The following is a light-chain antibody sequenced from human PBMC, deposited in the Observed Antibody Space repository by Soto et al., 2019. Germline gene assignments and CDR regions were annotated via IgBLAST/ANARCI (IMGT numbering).Light chain of an antibody. CDR2: EES. V-gene: IGKV1-9*01. CDR1: QAITNN. J-gene: IGKJ4*01. Sequence: DINLTQSPSSLSASAGDRVTITCRASQAITNNLAWYQQKPRTPPRLMIYEESTLHSGVPSRFSGRKVGKQFIITSDSLPHEDFANYYCQQVKSYPRTFGGGTKVDNK. CDR3: QQVKSYPRT.